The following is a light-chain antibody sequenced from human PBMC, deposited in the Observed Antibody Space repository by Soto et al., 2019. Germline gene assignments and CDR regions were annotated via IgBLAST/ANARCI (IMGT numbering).Light chain of an antibody. CDR3: HHYGSSLPDT. CDR2: SAS. CDR1: QSISSNF. J-gene: IGKJ2*01. V-gene: IGKV3-20*01. Sequence: VLTQSPGTLSLSPGERGTLSWRASQSISSNFLAWYQQKPGLAPRLLIFSASKRAPGIPDRFSGSASGTDTFSGSAFGTDFTLTISRLEPEDFAVYYCHHYGSSLPDTFGQGTKLEIK.